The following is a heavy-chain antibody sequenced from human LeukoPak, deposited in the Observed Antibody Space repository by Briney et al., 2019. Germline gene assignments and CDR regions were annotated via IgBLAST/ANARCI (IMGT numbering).Heavy chain of an antibody. V-gene: IGHV1-2*02. CDR3: ARVVGTQWLVFQHGMDV. J-gene: IGHJ6*02. D-gene: IGHD6-19*01. Sequence: RASVKVSCKASGYTFTGYYMHWVRQAPGQGLEWMGWINPNSGGTNYAQKFQGGVTMTRDTSISTAYMELSRLRSDDTAVYYCARVVGTQWLVFQHGMDVWGQGTTVTVSS. CDR2: INPNSGGT. CDR1: GYTFTGYY.